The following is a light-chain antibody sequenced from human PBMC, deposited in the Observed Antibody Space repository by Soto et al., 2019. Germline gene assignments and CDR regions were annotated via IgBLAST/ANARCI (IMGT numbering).Light chain of an antibody. J-gene: IGKJ4*01. CDR3: QQRTNWLT. V-gene: IGKV3-15*01. CDR1: QSISSN. Sequence: EIVMTQSPAILSVSPGERATLSCRANQSISSNLAWYQQKPGQAPRLLIYGAATRATGIPARFSGSGSGTDFTLTINSLEPEDFAVYYCQQRTNWLTFGGGTKVDIK. CDR2: GAA.